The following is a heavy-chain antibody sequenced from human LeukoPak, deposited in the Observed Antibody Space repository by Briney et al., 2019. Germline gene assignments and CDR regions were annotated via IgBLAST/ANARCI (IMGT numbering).Heavy chain of an antibody. D-gene: IGHD2-2*03. J-gene: IGHJ6*02. CDR3: AKDPGYCSSTSCYFGYYYYGMDV. CDR2: ISGSGGST. V-gene: IGHV3-23*01. Sequence: GGSLRLSCAASGFTFSSYAMSWVRQAPGKGLEWVSAISGSGGSTYYADSVKGRFTISRDNSKNTLYLQMNSLRAEDTAVYYCAKDPGYCSSTSCYFGYYYYGMDVWGQGTTVTVS. CDR1: GFTFSSYA.